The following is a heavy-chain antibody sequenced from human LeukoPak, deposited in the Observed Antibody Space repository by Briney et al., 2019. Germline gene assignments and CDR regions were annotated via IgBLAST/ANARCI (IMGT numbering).Heavy chain of an antibody. V-gene: IGHV3-64D*09. CDR2: INDYGTRT. J-gene: IGHJ4*01. Sequence: PGGSLRLSCSASGFTLCSCATHWVRQGPGKGLEYVSGINDYGTRTHYGDSAKGRFIISRDDSRNTVFLHMNSLRGDDTALYYCVKDPSGSYTFDFWGHGILATVSS. CDR1: GFTLCSCA. D-gene: IGHD1-26*01. CDR3: VKDPSGSYTFDF.